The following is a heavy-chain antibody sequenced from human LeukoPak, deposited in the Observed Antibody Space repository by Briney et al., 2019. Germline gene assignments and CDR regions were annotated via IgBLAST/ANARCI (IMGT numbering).Heavy chain of an antibody. V-gene: IGHV4-59*01. CDR3: ARDVGATPGYFDY. CDR1: GGSISIYY. Sequence: KPSETLSVTRTVPGGSISIYYWTWIRQPPGKRLEWIGHIYYSGSTYYSGNTNYTPSLKSRVTISVDTSKNQFSLKLSSVTAADTAVYYCARDVGATPGYFDYWGQGTLVTVAS. J-gene: IGHJ4*02. CDR2: IYYSGSTYYSGNT. D-gene: IGHD1-26*01.